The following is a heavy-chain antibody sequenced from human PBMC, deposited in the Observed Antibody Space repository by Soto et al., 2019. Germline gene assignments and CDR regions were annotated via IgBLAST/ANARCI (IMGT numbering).Heavy chain of an antibody. CDR2: ISYDGSNK. D-gene: IGHD5-18*01. V-gene: IGHV3-30*03. J-gene: IGHJ1*01. Sequence: GGSLRLSCAASGFTFSSYGMHWVRQAPGKGLEWVAVISYDGSNKYYADSVKGRFTISRDNSKNTLYLQMNSLRAEDTAVYYCARDRVEIGYPEYFQHWGQGTLVTVSS. CDR3: ARDRVEIGYPEYFQH. CDR1: GFTFSSYG.